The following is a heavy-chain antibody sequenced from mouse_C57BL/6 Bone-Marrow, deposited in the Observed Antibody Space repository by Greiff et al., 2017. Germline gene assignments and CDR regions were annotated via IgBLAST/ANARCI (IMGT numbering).Heavy chain of an antibody. CDR2: IYPGSGST. V-gene: IGHV1-55*01. D-gene: IGHD2-5*01. CDR1: GYTFTSYW. CDR3: ARPYYSNDWYVDV. Sequence: QVHVKQPGAELVKPGASVKMSCKASGYTFTSYWITWVKQRPGQGLEWLGDIYPGSGSTNYNEKVKSKATLTVDTSSSTAYMQLSSLTSEDSAVYDGARPYYSNDWYVDVWGTGTTVTVSS. J-gene: IGHJ1*03.